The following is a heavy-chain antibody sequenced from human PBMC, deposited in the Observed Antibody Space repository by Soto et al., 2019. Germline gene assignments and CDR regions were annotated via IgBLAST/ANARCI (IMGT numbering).Heavy chain of an antibody. CDR1: GGSISSYY. D-gene: IGHD1-26*01. CDR2: IYYSGST. V-gene: IGHV4-59*01. CDR3: ASKSYGGFFDY. J-gene: IGHJ4*02. Sequence: SETLSLTCTMSGGSISSYYWSWIRQTPGKGLEWIGYIYYSGSTNYNPSLKSRVTISVDTSKNQISLKLSSVTAADTAVYYCASKSYGGFFDYWGQGTLVTVSS.